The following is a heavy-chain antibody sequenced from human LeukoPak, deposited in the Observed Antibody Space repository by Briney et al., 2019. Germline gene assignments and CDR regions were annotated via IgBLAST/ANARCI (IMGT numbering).Heavy chain of an antibody. CDR1: GYTITNNY. J-gene: IGHJ5*02. CDR2: INPSGTGT. D-gene: IGHD5-24*01. CDR3: ATDHSMANTAWWFDP. Sequence: ASVKVSCKASGYTITNNYMHWVRQAPGQGLEWMGVINPSGTGTSYAQKFQGRITMSRDTSTSTIYMELSSLRSEDTAFYYCATDHSMANTAWWFDPWGQGTLVTVSS. V-gene: IGHV1-46*01.